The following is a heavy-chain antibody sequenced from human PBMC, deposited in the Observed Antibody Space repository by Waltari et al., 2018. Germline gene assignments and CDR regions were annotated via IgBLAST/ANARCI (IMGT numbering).Heavy chain of an antibody. V-gene: IGHV4-34*01. CDR2: INHRGSP. CDR1: GGSFSGYY. CDR3: ARAVGVTTGP. J-gene: IGHJ5*02. D-gene: IGHD4-4*01. Sequence: QVQLQQWGAGLLKPSETLSLTCAVYGGSFSGYYWGWIRQPPGKGLVWIGEINHRGSPNYNPPLKSRVTISVDTSKNQFSLKLSSVTAADTAVYYCARAVGVTTGPWGQGTLVTVSS.